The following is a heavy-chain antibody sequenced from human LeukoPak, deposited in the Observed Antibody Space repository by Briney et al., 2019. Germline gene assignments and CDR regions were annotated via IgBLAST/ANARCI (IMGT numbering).Heavy chain of an antibody. V-gene: IGHV4-39*07. D-gene: IGHD3-3*01. Sequence: SETLSLTCTVSGGSISSSSYYWGWIRQPPGKGLEWIGSIYYSGSTNYNPSPKSRVTISVDTSKNQFSLKLSSVTAADTAVYYCARDSPRADFWVGYMDVWGKGTTVTVSS. J-gene: IGHJ6*03. CDR1: GGSISSSSYY. CDR3: ARDSPRADFWVGYMDV. CDR2: IYYSGST.